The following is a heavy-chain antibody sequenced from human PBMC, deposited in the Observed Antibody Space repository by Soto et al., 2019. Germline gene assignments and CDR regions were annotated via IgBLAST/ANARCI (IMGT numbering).Heavy chain of an antibody. CDR2: MNPNSGNT. V-gene: IGHV1-8*01. D-gene: IGHD2-2*01. CDR3: ARGLCISTSCYSDYYYGMDV. CDR1: GYAFSSYV. J-gene: IGHJ6*02. Sequence: ASVKVSCKASGYAFSSYVMHWVRQAPGQGLEWMGWMNPNSGNTGYAQKFQGRVTMTRNTSISTAYMELSSLRSEDTAVYYCARGLCISTSCYSDYYYGMDVWGQGTTVTVSS.